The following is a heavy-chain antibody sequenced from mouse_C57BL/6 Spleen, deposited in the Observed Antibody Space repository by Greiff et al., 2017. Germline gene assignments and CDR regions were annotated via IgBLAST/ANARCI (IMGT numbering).Heavy chain of an antibody. CDR1: GYTFTDYY. Sequence: QVQLQQSGPELVKPGASVKISCKASGYTFTDYYINWVKQRPGQGLEWIGWIYPGGGNTKYNEKFKGKATLTVDTSSSTAYMQLSSLTSEDSAVXVFAREEFDYDNGASMDYWGQGTSVTVSS. D-gene: IGHD2-13*01. J-gene: IGHJ4*01. CDR2: IYPGGGNT. V-gene: IGHV1-84*01. CDR3: AREEFDYDNGASMDY.